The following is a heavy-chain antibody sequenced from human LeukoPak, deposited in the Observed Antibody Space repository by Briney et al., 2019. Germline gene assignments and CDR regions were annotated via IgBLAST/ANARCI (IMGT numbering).Heavy chain of an antibody. D-gene: IGHD6-13*01. Sequence: SETVPLTCSVSSGSLRSYYWNWIRQPAGQGLEWIGRIYSTGSTNYNPSLKSRVTMSIDTSKKQFSLKVNSVTAADTAVYYCARDKGGSSSLDYWGQGTLVTVSS. CDR3: ARDKGGSSSLDY. J-gene: IGHJ4*02. CDR2: IYSTGST. CDR1: SGSLRSYY. V-gene: IGHV4-4*07.